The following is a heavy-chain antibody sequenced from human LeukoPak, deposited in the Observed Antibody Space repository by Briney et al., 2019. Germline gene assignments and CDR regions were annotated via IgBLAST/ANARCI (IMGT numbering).Heavy chain of an antibody. CDR2: IIPILGIA. CDR1: GGTFSSYA. Sequence: ASVKVSCKASGGTFSSYAISWVRQAPGQGLEWMGRIIPILGIANYAQKFQGRVTITADKSTSTAYMELSSLRSEDTAVYYCARPRGYSYGYDYWGQGTLVTVSS. V-gene: IGHV1-69*04. D-gene: IGHD5-18*01. CDR3: ARPRGYSYGYDY. J-gene: IGHJ4*02.